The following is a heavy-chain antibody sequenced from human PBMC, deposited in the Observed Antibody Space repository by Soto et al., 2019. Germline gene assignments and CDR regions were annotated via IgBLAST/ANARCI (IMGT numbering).Heavy chain of an antibody. J-gene: IGHJ3*02. D-gene: IGHD2-2*01. Sequence: QVQLVESGGGVVQPGRSLRLSCAASGFTFSSCGMHWVRQAPGKGLEWVAVIWYDGSNKYYADSVKGRFTISRDNSKNTLYLQMNSLRAEDTAVYYCASDLGYCSSTSCRHSHAFDIWGQGTMVTVSS. CDR2: IWYDGSNK. CDR1: GFTFSSCG. CDR3: ASDLGYCSSTSCRHSHAFDI. V-gene: IGHV3-33*01.